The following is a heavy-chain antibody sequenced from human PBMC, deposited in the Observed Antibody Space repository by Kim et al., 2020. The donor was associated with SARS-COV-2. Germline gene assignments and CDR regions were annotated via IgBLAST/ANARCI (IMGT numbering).Heavy chain of an antibody. CDR1: GFTFSSYW. D-gene: IGHD6-13*01. V-gene: IGHV3-7*01. J-gene: IGHJ4*02. CDR3: ARDMLIIAATGDDY. CDR2: IKQDGSEK. Sequence: GGSLRLSCAASGFTFSSYWMSWVRQAPGKGLEWVANIKQDGSEKYYVDSVKGRFTISRDNAKNSLYLQMNSLRAEDTAVYYCARDMLIIAATGDDYWGQGTLVTVSS.